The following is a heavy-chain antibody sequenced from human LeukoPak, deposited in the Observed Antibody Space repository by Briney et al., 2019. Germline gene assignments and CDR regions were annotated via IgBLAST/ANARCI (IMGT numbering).Heavy chain of an antibody. Sequence: GASVKVSCKASGYTFTGYYMHWVRQAPGQGLEWMGWINPNSGGTNYAQKFQGRVTMTRDTSISTAYMELSRLRSDDTAVYYCAGNFAGGYDRDVYYYYGMDVWGQGTTVTVSS. CDR3: AGNFAGGYDRDVYYYYGMDV. CDR2: INPNSGGT. J-gene: IGHJ6*02. V-gene: IGHV1-2*02. D-gene: IGHD5-12*01. CDR1: GYTFTGYY.